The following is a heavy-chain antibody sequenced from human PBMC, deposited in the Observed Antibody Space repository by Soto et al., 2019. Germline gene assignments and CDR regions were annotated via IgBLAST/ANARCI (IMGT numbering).Heavy chain of an antibody. CDR3: ARATTVTTHYYFDY. D-gene: IGHD4-17*01. Sequence: QVQLVQSGAEVKKPGSSVKVSCKASGGTFSSYAISWVRQAPGQGLEWMGGIIPIFGTANYAQKFQGRVTXXAXEXXSTAYMELSSLRSEDTAVYYCARATTVTTHYYFDYWGQGTLVTVSS. J-gene: IGHJ4*02. V-gene: IGHV1-69*12. CDR2: IIPIFGTA. CDR1: GGTFSSYA.